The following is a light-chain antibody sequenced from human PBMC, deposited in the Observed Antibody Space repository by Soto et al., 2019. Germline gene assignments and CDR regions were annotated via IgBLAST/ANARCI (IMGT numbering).Light chain of an antibody. CDR2: AAS. Sequence: DIQMTQSPSSLSASVGDRVTITWRASQSISSYLNWYQQKPGKAPKLLIYAASSLQSGVPSRFSGSGSGTDFTLTISSLQPEDFANDYCQQSYSTPQTFGQGTKLEIK. V-gene: IGKV1-39*01. J-gene: IGKJ2*01. CDR3: QQSYSTPQT. CDR1: QSISSY.